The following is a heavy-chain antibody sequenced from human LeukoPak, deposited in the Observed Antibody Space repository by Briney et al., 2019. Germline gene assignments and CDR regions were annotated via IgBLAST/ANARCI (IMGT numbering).Heavy chain of an antibody. CDR3: ARGEWELLKGYFDY. V-gene: IGHV4-4*07. D-gene: IGHD1-26*01. CDR2: ISTSGST. Sequence: SETLSLTCTVSGGSISSYYWSWIRQPAGQGLEAIGHISTSGSTNYNPSLKSRVTSSVDTSKNQFSLKLSSVTVADTAVYYCARGEWELLKGYFDYWGQGTLVTVSS. CDR1: GGSISSYY. J-gene: IGHJ4*02.